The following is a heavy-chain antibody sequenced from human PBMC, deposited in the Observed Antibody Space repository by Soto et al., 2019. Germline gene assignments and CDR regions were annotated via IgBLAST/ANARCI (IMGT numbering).Heavy chain of an antibody. D-gene: IGHD3-10*01. J-gene: IGHJ2*01. CDR1: GYSFTSYW. V-gene: IGHV5-51*01. Sequence: PGESLKISCKGPGYSFTSYWIGWVRQMHGKGLEWMGIIYPGDSDTRYSPSFQGQVTISADKSISTAYLQWSSLKASDTAMYYCARRPLWFGDFDRADWYFDLWGRGTLVTVSS. CDR2: IYPGDSDT. CDR3: ARRPLWFGDFDRADWYFDL.